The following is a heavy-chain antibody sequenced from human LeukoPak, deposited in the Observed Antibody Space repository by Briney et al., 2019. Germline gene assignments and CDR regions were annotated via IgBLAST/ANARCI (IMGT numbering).Heavy chain of an antibody. V-gene: IGHV3-73*01. J-gene: IGHJ6*03. CDR1: GFTISGSA. D-gene: IGHD3-3*01. CDR3: SRSSSRNFGVVIKSYYYYMDV. CDR2: IRSKAD. Sequence: GGSLRLSCAASGFTISGSAIHWVRQASGKGLEWVGRIRSKADYAASVKGKFTISRDDSKNTAYLQMNSLKTEDTAVYYCSRSSSRNFGVVIKSYYYYMDVWGKGTTVTVSS.